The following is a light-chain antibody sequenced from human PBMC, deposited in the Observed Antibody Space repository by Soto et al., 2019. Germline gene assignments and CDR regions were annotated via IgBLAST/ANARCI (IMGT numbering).Light chain of an antibody. CDR3: QQYGSSAPDT. V-gene: IGKV3-20*01. Sequence: IVLTQHPATLSLLPAERATLSHIASRKVMSNYLDGCRQKPGQAPGHRSFAASSRASDSPDRLSRSGSGTDFTLTICRLEPEVTAVYFCQQYGSSAPDTVGQVTKVEIK. CDR1: RKVMSNY. J-gene: IGKJ2*01. CDR2: AAS.